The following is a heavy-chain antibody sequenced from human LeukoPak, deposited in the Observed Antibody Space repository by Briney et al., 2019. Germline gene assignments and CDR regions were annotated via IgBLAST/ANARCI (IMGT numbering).Heavy chain of an antibody. CDR2: ISYDGSNK. Sequence: PGGSLRLSCAGSGFTFSSYAMHWVRQAPGKGLEWVAVISYDGSNKYYADSVKGRFTISRDNSKNTLYLQMNSLRAEDTAVYYCARDVSSSWYCDYWGQGTLVTVSS. CDR3: ARDVSSSWYCDY. J-gene: IGHJ4*02. V-gene: IGHV3-30*04. D-gene: IGHD6-13*01. CDR1: GFTFSSYA.